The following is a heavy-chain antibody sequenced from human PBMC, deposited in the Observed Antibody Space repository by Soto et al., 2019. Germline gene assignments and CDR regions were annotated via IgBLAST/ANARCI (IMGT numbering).Heavy chain of an antibody. CDR3: TRQIYDSDTGPNFQYYFDS. Sequence: GESLKISCKGSGYSFAGYWITWVRQKPGKGLEWMGRIDPSDSQTYYSPSFRGHVTISVTKSITTVFLQWSSLRASDTAMYYCTRQIYDSDTGPNFQYYFDSWGQGTPVTVSS. D-gene: IGHD3-22*01. V-gene: IGHV5-10-1*01. CDR2: IDPSDSQT. J-gene: IGHJ4*02. CDR1: GYSFAGYW.